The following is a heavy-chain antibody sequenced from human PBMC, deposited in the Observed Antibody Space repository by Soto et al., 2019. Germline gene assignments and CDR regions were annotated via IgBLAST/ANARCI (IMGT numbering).Heavy chain of an antibody. CDR3: ARGTYYYGSGSYSWFDP. Sequence: LSLTCTVSGGSISSSSYYWGWIRQPPGKGLEWIGSIYYSGSTYYNPSLKSRVTISVDTSKNQFSLKLSSVTAADTAVYYCARGTYYYGSGSYSWFDPWGQG. J-gene: IGHJ5*02. V-gene: IGHV4-39*01. CDR2: IYYSGST. D-gene: IGHD3-10*01. CDR1: GGSISSSSYY.